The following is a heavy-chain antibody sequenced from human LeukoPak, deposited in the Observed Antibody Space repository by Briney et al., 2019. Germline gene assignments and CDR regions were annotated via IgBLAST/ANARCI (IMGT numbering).Heavy chain of an antibody. D-gene: IGHD2-15*01. Sequence: GESLKISCKGSGYSFTNYRIGWVRQMPGKGLEWMGIIYPGDSDTRYSPSLQGQVTISADKSISTAYLQWSSLKASDTAMYYCAKGKGYCSAGSCGIFDYWGQGTLVTVSS. CDR2: IYPGDSDT. CDR3: AKGKGYCSAGSCGIFDY. CDR1: GYSFTNYR. J-gene: IGHJ4*02. V-gene: IGHV5-51*01.